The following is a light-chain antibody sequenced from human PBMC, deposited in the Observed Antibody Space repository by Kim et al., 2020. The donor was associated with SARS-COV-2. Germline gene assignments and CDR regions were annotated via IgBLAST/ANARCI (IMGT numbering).Light chain of an antibody. Sequence: SYELTQPPSVSVSPGQTASITCSGEKLGNKYTAWYQQRPGQSPELIVYEDSKRPSGIPERYSGSNSGNTATLTIIGAQAMDEADYYCQAWDNTAVVFGGGTQLTVL. CDR3: QAWDNTAVV. CDR2: EDS. J-gene: IGLJ2*01. CDR1: KLGNKY. V-gene: IGLV3-1*01.